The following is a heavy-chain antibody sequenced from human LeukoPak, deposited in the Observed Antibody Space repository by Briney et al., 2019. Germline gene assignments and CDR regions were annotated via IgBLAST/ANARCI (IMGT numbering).Heavy chain of an antibody. CDR1: GGSISSGGYS. J-gene: IGHJ6*02. Sequence: PSETLSLTCAVSGGSISSGGYSWSWIRQPPGKGLEWIGYIYHSGSTYYNPSLKSRVTISVDMSKNQFSLKLSSVTAADTAVYYCARDFMGIAARPPFYYYGMDVWGQGTTVTVSS. CDR2: IYHSGST. V-gene: IGHV4-30-2*01. D-gene: IGHD6-6*01. CDR3: ARDFMGIAARPPFYYYGMDV.